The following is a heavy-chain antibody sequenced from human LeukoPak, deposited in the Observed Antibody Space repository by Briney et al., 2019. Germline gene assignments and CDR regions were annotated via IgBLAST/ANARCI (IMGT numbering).Heavy chain of an antibody. D-gene: IGHD6-25*01. J-gene: IGHJ5*02. V-gene: IGHV3-66*02. CDR2: IYSDGST. Sequence: GGSLRLSCAASGFIVSGDFMSWVRQAPGKGLEWVSVIYSDGSTYYADSVKGRFTISRDNSRNTVYLQMDSLRAEDTAVYYCARAAGVRNWFDPWGQGTLVTVSS. CDR3: ARAAGVRNWFDP. CDR1: GFIVSGDF.